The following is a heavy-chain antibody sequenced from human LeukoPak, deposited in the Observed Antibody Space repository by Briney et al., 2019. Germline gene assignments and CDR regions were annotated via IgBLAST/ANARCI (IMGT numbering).Heavy chain of an antibody. V-gene: IGHV4-59*12. D-gene: IGHD1-26*01. CDR1: GGSIRSYY. Sequence: PSGTLSLTCSVFGGSIRSYYWTWIRQPPGKGLEWIGYSDDGGSSIYNPSLKSRVTISMDTSKNQFSLKMYSVTAADTAVYYCAREASDSGSYSNWLDPWGQGTLVIVSS. J-gene: IGHJ5*02. CDR3: AREASDSGSYSNWLDP. CDR2: SDDGGSS.